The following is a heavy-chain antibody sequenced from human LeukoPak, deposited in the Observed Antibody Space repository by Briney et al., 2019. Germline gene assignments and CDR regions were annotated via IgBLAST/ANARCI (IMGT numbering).Heavy chain of an antibody. D-gene: IGHD3-9*01. J-gene: IGHJ4*02. CDR1: GGSISSYY. CDR3: ARDFRYFGWLLGDLWKYYFDY. CDR2: IYYSGST. V-gene: IGHV4-59*12. Sequence: SETLSLTCTVSGGSISSYYWSWIRQPPGRGLEWIGYIYYSGSTNYNPSLKSRVTISVDTSKNQFSLKLSSVTAADTAVYYCARDFRYFGWLLGDLWKYYFDYWGQGTLVTVSS.